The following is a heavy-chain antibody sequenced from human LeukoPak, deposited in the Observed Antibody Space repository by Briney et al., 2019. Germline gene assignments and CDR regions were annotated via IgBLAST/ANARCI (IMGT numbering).Heavy chain of an antibody. Sequence: MPSETLSLTCTVSGASFNSDDQYWNWIRQSPGKGLEWIGSIHPSGMLYNNPSLESRVTMSRVTSKNQFSLNLNSVTAADTAVYLCSRGLDSRKLGYWGQGILVTVSS. CDR3: SRGLDSRKLGY. V-gene: IGHV4-31*03. D-gene: IGHD3-22*01. CDR1: GASFNSDDQY. J-gene: IGHJ4*02. CDR2: IHPSGML.